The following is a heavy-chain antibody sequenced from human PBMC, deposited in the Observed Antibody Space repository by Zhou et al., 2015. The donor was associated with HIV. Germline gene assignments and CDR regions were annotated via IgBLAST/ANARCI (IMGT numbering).Heavy chain of an antibody. CDR3: AGRRYCSSTSCSAYWYFDL. CDR2: IIPIFGTA. CDR1: GGTFSSYA. Sequence: QVQLVQSGAEVKKPGSSVKVSCKASGGTFSSYAISWVRQAPGQGLEWMGGIIPIFGTANYAQKFQGRVTITADESTSTAYMELSSLRSEDTAVYYCAGRRYCSSTSCSAYWYFDLWGRGTLVTVSS. D-gene: IGHD2-2*01. J-gene: IGHJ2*01. V-gene: IGHV1-69*01.